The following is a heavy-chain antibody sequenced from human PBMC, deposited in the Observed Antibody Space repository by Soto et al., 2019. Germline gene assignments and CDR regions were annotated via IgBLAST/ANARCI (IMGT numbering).Heavy chain of an antibody. V-gene: IGHV1-8*01. CDR3: ARVYCSSTSCPGDD. CDR2: MNPNSGNT. Sequence: QVQLVQSGAEVKKPGASVKVSCKASGYTFTSYDINWVRQATGQGRAWMGWMNPNSGNTGYAQKFQGRVTMTRNTSISTAYMELSSLRSEDTAVYYCARVYCSSTSCPGDDWGQGTLVTVSS. D-gene: IGHD2-2*01. J-gene: IGHJ4*02. CDR1: GYTFTSYD.